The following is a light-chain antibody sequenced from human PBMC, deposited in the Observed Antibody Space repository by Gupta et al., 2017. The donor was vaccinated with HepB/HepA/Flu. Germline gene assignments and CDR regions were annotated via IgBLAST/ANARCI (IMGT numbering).Light chain of an antibody. CDR3: QQRSHAWT. CDR1: QNVGRY. Sequence: EFVLTQSPATLSLSPGERATLSCRASQNVGRYLAWYQQKPGQAPRLLIYYASNRATGIPARFSGSGSGTDFTLTISTLEPEDFAVYDCQQRSHAWTFGQGTKVEIK. CDR2: YAS. J-gene: IGKJ1*01. V-gene: IGKV3-11*01.